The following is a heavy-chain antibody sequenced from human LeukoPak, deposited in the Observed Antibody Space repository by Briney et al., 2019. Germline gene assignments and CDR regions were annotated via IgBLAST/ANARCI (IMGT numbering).Heavy chain of an antibody. J-gene: IGHJ6*02. Sequence: PSETLSLTCTVSGDSISTSYWSWIRQPPGKGLEWIGHIYSSGTTKYNPSLSGRVTISVDTPKNQLYLQLTAVTAADTAVYYCARDRQPSWYRGLDVWGQGTTVTVSS. CDR2: IYSSGTT. CDR1: GDSISTSY. V-gene: IGHV4-59*01. D-gene: IGHD6-13*01. CDR3: ARDRQPSWYRGLDV.